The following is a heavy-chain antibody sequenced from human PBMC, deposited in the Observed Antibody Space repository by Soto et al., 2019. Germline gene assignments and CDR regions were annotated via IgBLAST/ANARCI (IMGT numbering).Heavy chain of an antibody. Sequence: QVQLVESGGGVVQPGRSLRLSCAASGFTFSSYGMHWVRQAPGKGLEWVAVISYDGSNKYYADSVKGRFTISRDNSKNTLYLQMNSLRAEDTAVYYCAKDLPRQGFDYWGQGTLVTVSS. CDR3: AKDLPRQGFDY. CDR1: GFTFSSYG. J-gene: IGHJ4*02. CDR2: ISYDGSNK. V-gene: IGHV3-30*18.